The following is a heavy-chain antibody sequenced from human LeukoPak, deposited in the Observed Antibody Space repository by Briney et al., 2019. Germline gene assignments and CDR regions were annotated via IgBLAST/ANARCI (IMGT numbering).Heavy chain of an antibody. CDR2: ILNDGNTQ. Sequence: QSGGSLRLSCAASGFTFSTYAMHWVRQVPGKGLEWVAIILNDGNTQYYADSVKGRFTISRDNSKNTLYLEMNSLRADDTAVYYCARSVVRGPHESWGQGTLVTVSS. J-gene: IGHJ4*02. CDR3: ARSVVRGPHES. V-gene: IGHV3-30-3*01. CDR1: GFTFSTYA. D-gene: IGHD3-10*01.